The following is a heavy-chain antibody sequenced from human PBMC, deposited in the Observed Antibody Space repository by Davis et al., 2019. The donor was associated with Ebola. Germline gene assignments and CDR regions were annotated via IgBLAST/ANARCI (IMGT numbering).Heavy chain of an antibody. Sequence: PSETLSLTCAASGFSVSSNYMSWVRQAPGKGLDWVSVIYTGDSTYYADSVKGRFTISRDDSKNTVYLQMNSLGAEDTAVYYCAREDRGSSFGYWGQGTLVTVSS. D-gene: IGHD6-6*01. CDR3: AREDRGSSFGY. V-gene: IGHV3-53*01. J-gene: IGHJ4*02. CDR2: IYTGDST. CDR1: GFSVSSNY.